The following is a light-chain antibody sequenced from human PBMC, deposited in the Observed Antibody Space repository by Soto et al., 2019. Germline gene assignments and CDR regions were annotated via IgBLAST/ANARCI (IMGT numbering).Light chain of an antibody. J-gene: IGKJ5*01. Sequence: EIVLTQSPGTLSLSPGERATLSCRASQSVSSSYLAWYQQKPGQAPRLPIYGASGRATGIPDRFSGSGSGTDFTLTISRLEPEDFAVFYCQQFDTSPPSTFGQGTRLEIK. CDR2: GAS. CDR1: QSVSSSY. V-gene: IGKV3-20*01. CDR3: QQFDTSPPST.